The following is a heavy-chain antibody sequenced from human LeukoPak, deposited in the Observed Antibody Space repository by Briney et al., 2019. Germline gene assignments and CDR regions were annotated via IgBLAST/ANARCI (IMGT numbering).Heavy chain of an antibody. CDR3: ARGEVPAAISHYYMDV. CDR2: IYTSGST. D-gene: IGHD2-2*01. J-gene: IGHJ6*03. CDR1: GGSISSYY. V-gene: IGHV4-4*07. Sequence: SETLSLTCTVSGGSISSYYWSWIRQPAGKGLEWIGRIYTSGSTNYNPSLKSRVTMSVDTSKNQFSLKLSSVTAADTAVYYCARGEVPAAISHYYMDVWGKGTTVTVSS.